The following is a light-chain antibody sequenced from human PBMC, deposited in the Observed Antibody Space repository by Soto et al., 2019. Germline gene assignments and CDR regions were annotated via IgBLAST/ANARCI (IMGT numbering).Light chain of an antibody. CDR1: SSDIGAYNF. CDR2: EVS. V-gene: IGLV2-8*01. Sequence: QSVLTQPPSASGSPGQSVTISCTGTSSDIGAYNFVSCYQQHPRKAPNLMIYEVSKRPSGVPDRFSMSKSGDTASLTVSGLQAEDEADYFYSSYAGSLRLVFGSGSKV. CDR3: SSYAGSLRLV. J-gene: IGLJ1*01.